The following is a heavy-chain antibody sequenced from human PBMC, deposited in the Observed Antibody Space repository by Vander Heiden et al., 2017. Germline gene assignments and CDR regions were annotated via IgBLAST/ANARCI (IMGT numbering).Heavy chain of an antibody. D-gene: IGHD3-22*01. CDR2: IIPSFGTA. CDR3: ARGSIYDSSGFDPGMDV. J-gene: IGHJ6*02. CDR1: GGTFSSYA. Sequence: QVQLVQSGAEVKKPGSSVKVSCKASGGTFSSYAIRRVPQSPGQGLEWMGGIIPSFGTANYGQKFQGRVTITADESTSTAYMELSSLRSEDTAVYYCARGSIYDSSGFDPGMDVWGQGTTVTVSS. V-gene: IGHV1-69*01.